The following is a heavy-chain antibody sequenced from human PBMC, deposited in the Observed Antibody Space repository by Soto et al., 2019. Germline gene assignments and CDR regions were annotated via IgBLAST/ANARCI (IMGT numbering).Heavy chain of an antibody. CDR1: GYTFTSYY. D-gene: IGHD6-19*01. V-gene: IGHV1-46*01. Sequence: QVQLVQSGAEVKKPGASVKVSCKASGYTFTSYYIHWVRQAPGQGLERMGIINPSGGSTSYAQKFQGRVTMTRDTSTRTVYMELRSLRSEDTAVYYCARGSVAGRRFDYWGQGTLVTVSS. J-gene: IGHJ4*02. CDR2: INPSGGST. CDR3: ARGSVAGRRFDY.